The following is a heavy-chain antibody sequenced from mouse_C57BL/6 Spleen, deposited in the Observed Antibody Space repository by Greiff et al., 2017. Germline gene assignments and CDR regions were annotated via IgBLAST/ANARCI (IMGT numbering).Heavy chain of an antibody. D-gene: IGHD2-3*01. J-gene: IGHJ3*01. Sequence: QVQLQQPGAELVKPGASVKLSCKASGYTFTSYWMQWVKQRPGQGLEWIGEIDPSDSYTNYNQKFKGKATLTVDTSSSTAYMQLSSLTSEDSAVYYCASRIYDGYYGFAYWGQGTLVTVSA. CDR1: GYTFTSYW. V-gene: IGHV1-50*01. CDR2: IDPSDSYT. CDR3: ASRIYDGYYGFAY.